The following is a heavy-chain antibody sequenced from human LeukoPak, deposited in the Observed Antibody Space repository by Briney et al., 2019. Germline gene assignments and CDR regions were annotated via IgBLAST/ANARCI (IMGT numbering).Heavy chain of an antibody. CDR3: TTDPLYDYVWGSYRYGFDY. J-gene: IGHJ4*02. CDR1: GFTFSNAW. D-gene: IGHD3-16*02. V-gene: IGHV3-15*01. Sequence: GGSLRLSCAASGFTFSNAWMSWVRQAPGKGLEWVGRIKSKTDGGTTDYAAPVKGRFTISRDDSKNTLYLRMNSLKTEDTAVYYCTTDPLYDYVWGSYRYGFDYWGQGTLVTVSS. CDR2: IKSKTDGGTT.